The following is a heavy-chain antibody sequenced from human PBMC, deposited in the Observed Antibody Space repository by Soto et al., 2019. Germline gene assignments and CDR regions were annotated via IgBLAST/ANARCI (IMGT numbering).Heavy chain of an antibody. CDR1: GFTFSSYW. CDR2: INSDGSST. V-gene: IGHV3-74*01. CDR3: ARDLIAAAGRPYYYYGMDV. J-gene: IGHJ6*02. D-gene: IGHD6-13*01. Sequence: GGSLRLSCAASGFTFSSYWMHWVRQAPGKGLVWVSRINSDGSSTSYADSVKGRFTISRDNAKNTLYLQMNSLRAEDTAVYYCARDLIAAAGRPYYYYGMDVWGQGTTVTVSS.